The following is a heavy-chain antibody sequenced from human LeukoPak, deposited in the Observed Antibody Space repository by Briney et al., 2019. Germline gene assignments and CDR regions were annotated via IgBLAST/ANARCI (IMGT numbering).Heavy chain of an antibody. CDR3: GGGALVGCFAYYYMDV. CDR1: GGSISSHY. V-gene: IGHV4-59*11. CDR2: ISNSGST. Sequence: SETLSLTCTVSGGSISSHYWTWIRQSPVKGLEWIGDISNSGSTRYNPSLKSRVTISIDTSKNQFSFILIYVIAADTAVYYCGGGALVGCFAYYYMDVWGKGTTVTVSS. J-gene: IGHJ6*03. D-gene: IGHD2-15*01.